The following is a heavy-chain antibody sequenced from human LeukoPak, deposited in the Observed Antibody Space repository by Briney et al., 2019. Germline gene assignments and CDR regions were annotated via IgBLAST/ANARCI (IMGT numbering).Heavy chain of an antibody. J-gene: IGHJ4*02. CDR1: GFTFSSYG. CDR3: ARDSGYLKDY. Sequence: GGSLRLSCAASGFTFSSYGMHWVRQAPGKGLEWVAVIWYDGSNKYYAGSVKGRFTISRDNSKNTLYLQMNSLRAEDTAVYYCARDSGYLKDYWGQGTLVTVSS. V-gene: IGHV3-33*01. CDR2: IWYDGSNK. D-gene: IGHD3-10*01.